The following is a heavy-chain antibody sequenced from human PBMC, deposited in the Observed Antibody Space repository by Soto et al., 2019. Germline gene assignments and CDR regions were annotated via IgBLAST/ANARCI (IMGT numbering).Heavy chain of an antibody. CDR2: IYHSGST. CDR3: ARGAVVNFDS. J-gene: IGHJ4*02. Sequence: QLQLQESGSGLVKPSQTLSLTCAVSGGSISSGGSSWTWIRQRPGKGLEWIGYIYHSGSTYYNPSLKSRVTRSVDRSKNQFSLKLTSVTAADTAVYYCARGAVVNFDSWGQGTLVTVSS. CDR1: GGSISSGGSS. D-gene: IGHD3-22*01. V-gene: IGHV4-30-2*01.